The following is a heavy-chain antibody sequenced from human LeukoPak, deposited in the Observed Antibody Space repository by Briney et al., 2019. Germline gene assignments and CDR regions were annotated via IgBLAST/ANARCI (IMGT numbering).Heavy chain of an antibody. Sequence: PSETLSLTCTVSGGSISSNVHYWAWIRQPPGKGLEWIGSIYYTGSTSYNPSLQSRVTISVDTSKNRFSLKVNSVTAADTAIYYCARDFGDYRTDYWGQGTLVTVSS. CDR3: ARDFGDYRTDY. J-gene: IGHJ4*02. V-gene: IGHV4-39*07. CDR1: GGSISSNVHY. D-gene: IGHD4-17*01. CDR2: IYYTGST.